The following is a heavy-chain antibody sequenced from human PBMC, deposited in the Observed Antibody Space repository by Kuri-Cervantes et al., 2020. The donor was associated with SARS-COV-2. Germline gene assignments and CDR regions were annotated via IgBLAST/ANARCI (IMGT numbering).Heavy chain of an antibody. CDR1: TGSFSNYY. D-gene: IGHD3-3*01. Sequence: SQTLSLTCAVYTGSFSNYYWTWIRQPPGKGLEWIGEINHSGSTNYNPSLKSRVTISVDTSKNQISLKLSSVTAADTAVYYCARRLWSGYSFRYYHYMDVWGKGTTVTVSS. CDR3: ARRLWSGYSFRYYHYMDV. CDR2: INHSGST. J-gene: IGHJ6*03. V-gene: IGHV4-34*01.